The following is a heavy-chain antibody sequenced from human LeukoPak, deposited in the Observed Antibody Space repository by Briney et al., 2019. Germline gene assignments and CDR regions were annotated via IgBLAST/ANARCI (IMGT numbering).Heavy chain of an antibody. CDR3: ATSMVRGICFY. J-gene: IGHJ4*02. CDR1: GGSISSGDCC. CDR2: IYYSGST. V-gene: IGHV4-30-4*01. Sequence: PSQTLSLTCTVSGGSISSGDCCWSWLRQPPKKLQEWIGYIYYSGSTYYNPSLKSRVTISVDTSKNQFSLKLTSVTAADTAVYYCATSMVRGICFYWGQGTLVTVSS. D-gene: IGHD3-10*01.